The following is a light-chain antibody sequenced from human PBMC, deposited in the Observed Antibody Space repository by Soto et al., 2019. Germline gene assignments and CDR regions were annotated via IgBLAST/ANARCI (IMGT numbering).Light chain of an antibody. CDR1: SHDVGGYNY. CDR2: DVS. CDR3: SSYTSSSTL. V-gene: IGLV2-14*01. Sequence: LTRVVSGSGVAVEALPIFCTGNSHDVGGYNYVSWYQQHPGKAPKLMIYDVSNRPSGVSNRFSGSKSGNTASLTISGLQAEDEADYYCSSYTSSSTLFGTGTKVTVL. J-gene: IGLJ1*01.